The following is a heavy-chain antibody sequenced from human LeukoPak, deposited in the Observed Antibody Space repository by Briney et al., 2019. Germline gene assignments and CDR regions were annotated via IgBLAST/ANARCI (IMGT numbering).Heavy chain of an antibody. Sequence: PGGSLRLSCAASGFTFDDYAMHWLRQAPGKGLEWVSGISWNSGSIGYADSVKGRITISRDNAKNSLYLQMNSLRAEDTALYYCAKGVLYSYGGDFDYWGQGTLVTVSS. V-gene: IGHV3-9*01. CDR1: GFTFDDYA. CDR2: ISWNSGSI. J-gene: IGHJ4*02. CDR3: AKGVLYSYGGDFDY. D-gene: IGHD5-18*01.